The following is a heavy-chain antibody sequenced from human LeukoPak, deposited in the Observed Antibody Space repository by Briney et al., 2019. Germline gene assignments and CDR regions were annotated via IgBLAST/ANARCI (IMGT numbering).Heavy chain of an antibody. CDR1: GFTFSSYS. CDR2: ISSSSSYI. J-gene: IGHJ4*02. CDR3: ARDRIIEIAVVYDY. Sequence: PGGSLRLSCAASGFTFSSYSMNWVGQAPGKGLGWVSSISSSSSYIYYADSVKGRFTISRDNAKNSLYLQMNSLRAEDTAVYYCARDRIIEIAVVYDYWGQGTLVTVSS. D-gene: IGHD6-19*01. V-gene: IGHV3-21*01.